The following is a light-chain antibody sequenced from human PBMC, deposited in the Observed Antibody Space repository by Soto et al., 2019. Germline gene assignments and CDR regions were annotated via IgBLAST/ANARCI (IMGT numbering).Light chain of an antibody. V-gene: IGKV1-9*01. CDR1: QDISRY. CDR2: GAS. CDR3: QQLYSYSS. Sequence: DIPLTQSPSFVSASVGERVTITCRASQDISRYLAWYQQKPGEAPKLLISGASTLQSGVPSRFSGSGSGTEFTLTVSYLLPEDFATYYCQQLYSYSSFGQGTRLE. J-gene: IGKJ5*01.